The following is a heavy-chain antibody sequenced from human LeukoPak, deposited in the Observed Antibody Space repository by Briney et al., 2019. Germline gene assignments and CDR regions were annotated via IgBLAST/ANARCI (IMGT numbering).Heavy chain of an antibody. J-gene: IGHJ4*02. V-gene: IGHV3-30*18. Sequence: TGGSLRLSCAASGFTFSHYWMHWVRQAPGKGLEWVAVISYDGSNKYYADSVKGRFTISRDNSKNTLYLQMNSLRAEDTAVYYCAKAISFMVRGGDFDYWGQGTLVTVSS. CDR1: GFTFSHYW. CDR2: ISYDGSNK. CDR3: AKAISFMVRGGDFDY. D-gene: IGHD3-10*01.